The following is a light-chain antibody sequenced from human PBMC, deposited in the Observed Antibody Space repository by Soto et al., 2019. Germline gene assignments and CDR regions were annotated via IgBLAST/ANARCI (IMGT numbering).Light chain of an antibody. CDR1: QTVSNY. V-gene: IGKV3-11*01. J-gene: IGKJ5*01. CDR2: DAS. CDR3: QHRMNWPLT. Sequence: EIVLTQSPATLSSSPGERATLSCRASQTVSNYLLWYQQKPGQAPRLLIYDASNRATGIPARFSGSGSETDFTLTISSLEPEDVAVYYCQHRMNWPLTFGQGTRLEI.